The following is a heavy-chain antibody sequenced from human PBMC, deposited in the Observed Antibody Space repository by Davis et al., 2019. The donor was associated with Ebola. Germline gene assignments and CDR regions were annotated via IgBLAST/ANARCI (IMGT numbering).Heavy chain of an antibody. CDR1: GFTFSSYW. Sequence: GESLKISCAASGFTFSSYWMSWVRQAPGKGLEWVANIKQDGSEKYYVDSVKGRFTISRDNAKNSLYLQMNSLRAEDTAVYYCAKDSWKYDFWSGARGLNVWGKGTTVTVSS. D-gene: IGHD3-3*01. CDR3: AKDSWKYDFWSGARGLNV. J-gene: IGHJ6*04. V-gene: IGHV3-7*01. CDR2: IKQDGSEK.